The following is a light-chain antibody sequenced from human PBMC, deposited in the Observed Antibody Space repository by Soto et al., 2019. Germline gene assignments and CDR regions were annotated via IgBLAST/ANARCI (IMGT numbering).Light chain of an antibody. CDR2: EVS. CDR1: SSDIGSYNL. J-gene: IGLJ2*01. V-gene: IGLV2-23*02. CDR3: CSYAGSSTFVV. Sequence: QSALTQPASVSGSPGQTITISCTGTSSDIGSYNLVSWYQQHPGKAPKLMIYEVSKRPSGVSNRFSGSKSGNTASLTISGLQAEDEAYYYCCSYAGSSTFVVFGGGTKLTVL.